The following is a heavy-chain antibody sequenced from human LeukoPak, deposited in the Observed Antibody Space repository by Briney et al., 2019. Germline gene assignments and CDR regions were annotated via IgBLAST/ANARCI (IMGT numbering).Heavy chain of an antibody. J-gene: IGHJ4*02. V-gene: IGHV3-7*01. D-gene: IGHD1-26*01. CDR3: ARLRGVYSDTNRYQTALDC. CDR1: GFTFNNYW. CDR2: IKQDGSEK. Sequence: PGGSLRLSCAASGFTFNNYWMSWVRQAPGKGLQWVANIKQDGSEKYYVDSVKGRFTISRDNVKNSLYVQMNSLRAEDTAVYYCARLRGVYSDTNRYQTALDCWGQGTLVTVSS.